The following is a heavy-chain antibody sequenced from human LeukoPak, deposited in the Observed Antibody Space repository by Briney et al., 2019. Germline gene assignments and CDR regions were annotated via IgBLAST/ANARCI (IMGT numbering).Heavy chain of an antibody. V-gene: IGHV4-39*01. D-gene: IGHD4-23*01. J-gene: IGHJ4*02. CDR1: GGSISSSSYY. CDR3: ASTRDYGGNPPDY. Sequence: SETLSLTCTVSGGSISSSSYYWGWIRQPPGKGLEWIGSIYYSGSTYYNPSLKSRVTISVDTSKNQFSLKLSSVTAADTAVYYCASTRDYGGNPPDYWGQGTLVTVSS. CDR2: IYYSGST.